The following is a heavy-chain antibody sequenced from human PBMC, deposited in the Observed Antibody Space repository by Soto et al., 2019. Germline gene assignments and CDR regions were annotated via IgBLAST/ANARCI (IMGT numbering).Heavy chain of an antibody. J-gene: IGHJ4*02. Sequence: SETLSLTCAVYGGSFSGYYWSWIRQPPGKGLEWIGEINHSGSTNYNPSLKSRVTISVDTSKNQFSLKLSSVTAADTAVYYCARGGKRYSSSWYPSGYPFDYWGQGTLVTVSS. CDR1: GGSFSGYY. CDR3: ARGGKRYSSSWYPSGYPFDY. V-gene: IGHV4-34*01. CDR2: INHSGST. D-gene: IGHD6-13*01.